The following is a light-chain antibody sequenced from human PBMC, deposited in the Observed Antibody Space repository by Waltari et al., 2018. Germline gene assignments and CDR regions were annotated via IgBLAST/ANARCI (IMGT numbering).Light chain of an antibody. J-gene: IGKJ1*01. CDR1: QCISKC. CDR3: QHYESLPVA. CDR2: HAS. Sequence: EIGLTPSPVPLSLSPGQSATLSCRASQCISKCLAWYQQKPGQAPRLIISHASSRAAGIPDRFSGSGSGTDFSLSISRLEPEDFAVYYCQHYESLPVAFGQGTKVEIK. V-gene: IGKV3-20*01.